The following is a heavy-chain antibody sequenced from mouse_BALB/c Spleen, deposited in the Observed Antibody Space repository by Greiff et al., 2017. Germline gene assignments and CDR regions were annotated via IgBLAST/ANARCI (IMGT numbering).Heavy chain of an antibody. J-gene: IGHJ3*01. CDR3: ARSSDGYSLAWFAY. CDR1: GYTFTSYW. Sequence: QVQLQQSGAELAKPGASVKMSCKASGYTFTSYWMHWVKQRPGQGLEWIGYINPSTGYTEYNQKFKDKATLTADKSSSTAYMQLSSLTSEDSAVYYCARSSDGYSLAWFAYWGQGTLVTVSA. V-gene: IGHV1-7*01. D-gene: IGHD2-3*01. CDR2: INPSTGYT.